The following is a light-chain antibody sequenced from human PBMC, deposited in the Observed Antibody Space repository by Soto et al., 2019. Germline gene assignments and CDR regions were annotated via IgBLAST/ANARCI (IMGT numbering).Light chain of an antibody. CDR2: GTS. CDR1: HIIATY. J-gene: IGKJ2*01. Sequence: EIQMTQSPSSLSASVGDRVTLTCRASHIIATYLNWYQQKAGRVPEVLIYGTSTLQPGVPSRFTGSGYRTDFTLTINNVQPEDFATYYCQQFYYYPHTFGQGTKLEVK. V-gene: IGKV1-39*01. CDR3: QQFYYYPHT.